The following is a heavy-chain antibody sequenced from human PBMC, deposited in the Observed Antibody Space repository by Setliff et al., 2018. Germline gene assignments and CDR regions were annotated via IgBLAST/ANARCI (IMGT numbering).Heavy chain of an antibody. V-gene: IGHV1-69*11. Sequence: SVKVSCKVSGGTFSNYAINWVRQAPGQGLQWMGRNIPVLGSAGYAQTFQGRVTFTADESTRTAYMELSSLTSEDTAVYFCARYFSSDPFDIWGQGTLVTVSS. CDR2: NIPVLGSA. J-gene: IGHJ3*02. D-gene: IGHD2-8*01. CDR1: GGTFSNYA. CDR3: ARYFSSDPFDI.